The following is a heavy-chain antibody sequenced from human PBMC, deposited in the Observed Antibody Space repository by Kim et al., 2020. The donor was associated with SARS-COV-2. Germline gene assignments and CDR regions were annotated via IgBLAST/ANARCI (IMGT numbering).Heavy chain of an antibody. D-gene: IGHD3-10*01. V-gene: IGHV3-23*01. CDR3: ATAPYYYGSGSYLDY. Sequence: GKGRFTKSRDSSKTTLYLEMNSLRAEDTAVYYCATAPYYYGSGSYLDYWGQGTLVTVSS. J-gene: IGHJ4*02.